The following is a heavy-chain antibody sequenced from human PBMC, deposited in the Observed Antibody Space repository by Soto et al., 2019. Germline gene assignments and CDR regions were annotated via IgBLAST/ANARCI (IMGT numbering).Heavy chain of an antibody. CDR1: GYTFTSYA. D-gene: IGHD2-2*01. CDR3: ARAVAFSCSSTSCYDRYNWFDP. Sequence: ASVKVSCKASGYTFTSYAMHWLLQAPGQRLEWMGWINAGNGNTKYSQKFQGRVTITRDTSASTAYMELSSLRSEDTAVYYCARAVAFSCSSTSCYDRYNWFDPWGQGTLVTVSS. CDR2: INAGNGNT. V-gene: IGHV1-3*01. J-gene: IGHJ5*02.